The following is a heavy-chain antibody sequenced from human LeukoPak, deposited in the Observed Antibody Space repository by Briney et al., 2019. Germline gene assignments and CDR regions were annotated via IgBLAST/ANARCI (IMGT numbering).Heavy chain of an antibody. V-gene: IGHV1-69*13. CDR3: AREIYSGSYRQPYGAFDI. CDR1: GGTSSSYA. D-gene: IGHD1-26*01. J-gene: IGHJ3*02. Sequence: SVKVSCKASGGTSSSYAISWVRQAPGQGLEWMGGIIPIFGTANYAQKFQGRVTITADESTSTAYMELSSLRSEDTAVYYCAREIYSGSYRQPYGAFDIWGQGTMVTVSS. CDR2: IIPIFGTA.